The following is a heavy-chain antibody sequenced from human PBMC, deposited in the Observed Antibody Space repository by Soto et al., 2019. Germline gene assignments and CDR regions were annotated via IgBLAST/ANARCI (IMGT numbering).Heavy chain of an antibody. Sequence: GGSLRLSCAASGFTFSSYAMHWVRQAPGKGLEWVAVISYDGSNKYYADSVKGRFTISRDNSKNTLYLQMNSLRAEDTAVYYCARDLMYYYGSGRPKTNYYYYYYMDVWGKGTTVTVSS. D-gene: IGHD3-10*01. CDR2: ISYDGSNK. V-gene: IGHV3-30*04. CDR3: ARDLMYYYGSGRPKTNYYYYYYMDV. J-gene: IGHJ6*03. CDR1: GFTFSSYA.